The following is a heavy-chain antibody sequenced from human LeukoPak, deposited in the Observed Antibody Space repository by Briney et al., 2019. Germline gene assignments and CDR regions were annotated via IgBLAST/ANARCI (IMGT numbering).Heavy chain of an antibody. CDR2: INHSGST. D-gene: IGHD2-2*01. J-gene: IGHJ2*01. V-gene: IGHV4-34*01. Sequence: SETLSLTCAVYGGSFSGYYWSWIRQPPGKGLEWIGEINHSGSTNYNPSLKSRVTISVDTSKNQFSLKLSSVTAADTAVYYCARQEVTAADYWYFDLWGRGTLVTVSS. CDR1: GGSFSGYY. CDR3: ARQEVTAADYWYFDL.